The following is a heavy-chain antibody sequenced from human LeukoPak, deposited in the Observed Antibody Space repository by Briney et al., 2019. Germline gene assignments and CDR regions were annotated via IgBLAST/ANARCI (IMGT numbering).Heavy chain of an antibody. CDR2: ISWNSGSI. V-gene: IGHV3-9*01. Sequence: GGSLRLSCAASGFTFDDYAMHWVRQAPGKGLEWVSGISWNSGSIGYADSVKGRFTISRDNAKNSLYLQMNSLRAEDTALYYCAKATLEDYSNGERDYWGQGTLVTVSS. CDR1: GFTFDDYA. CDR3: AKATLEDYSNGERDY. D-gene: IGHD4-11*01. J-gene: IGHJ4*02.